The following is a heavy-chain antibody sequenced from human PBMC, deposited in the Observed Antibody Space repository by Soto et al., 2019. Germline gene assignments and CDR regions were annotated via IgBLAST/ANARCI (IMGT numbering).Heavy chain of an antibody. CDR2: IYYSGST. J-gene: IGHJ6*03. CDR1: GGSISSYY. V-gene: IGHV4-59*01. Sequence: SETLSLTCTVSGGSISSYYWSWIRQPPGKGLEWIGYIYYSGSTNYNPSLKSRVTISVDTSKNQFSLKLSSVTAADTAVYYCARVIPRFGEFGYYYYMDVWGKGTTVTVSS. CDR3: ARVIPRFGEFGYYYYMDV. D-gene: IGHD3-10*01.